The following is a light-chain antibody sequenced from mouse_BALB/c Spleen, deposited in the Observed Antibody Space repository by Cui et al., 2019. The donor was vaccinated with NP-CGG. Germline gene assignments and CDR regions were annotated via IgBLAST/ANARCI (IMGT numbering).Light chain of an antibody. CDR2: GTN. V-gene: IGLV1*01. J-gene: IGLJ1*01. CDR3: ALWYSNHWV. CDR1: TGAVTTSNY. Sequence: QAVVTQESARTTSPGETVTLTCRSSTGAVTTSNYANWVQEKPDHLFTGLIGGTNNRAPGVPARFSGSLIGDKAALTITGGQTEDEAIYFCALWYSNHWVFGGGTKLTVL.